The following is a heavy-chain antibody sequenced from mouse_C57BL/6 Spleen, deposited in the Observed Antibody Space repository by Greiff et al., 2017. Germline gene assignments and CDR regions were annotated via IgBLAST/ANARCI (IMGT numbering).Heavy chain of an antibody. CDR3: ATGEGAYAMDY. V-gene: IGHV1-42*01. Sequence: EVQLQQSGPELVKPGASVKISCKASGYSFTGYYMNWVKQSPEKSLEWIGEINPSTGGTTYNQKFKAKATLTVDKSSSTAYMQLKSLTSEDSAVYYCATGEGAYAMDYWGQGTSVTVSS. J-gene: IGHJ4*01. CDR1: GYSFTGYY. CDR2: INPSTGGT.